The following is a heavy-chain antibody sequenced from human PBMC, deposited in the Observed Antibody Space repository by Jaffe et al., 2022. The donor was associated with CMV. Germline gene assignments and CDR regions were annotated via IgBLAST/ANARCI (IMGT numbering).Heavy chain of an antibody. D-gene: IGHD4-17*01. CDR2: IYYSGTT. CDR1: GGSINSYY. Sequence: QVQLQESGPGLVKPSETLSLTCTVSGGSINSYYWTWIRQPPGKGLEWIGYIYYSGTTKYNPSLKSRVAISLDSSKNQFSLKLTSVTAADTAIYYCAGGPTVGVVFAWGQGTLVTVSS. J-gene: IGHJ4*02. V-gene: IGHV4-59*08. CDR3: AGGPTVGVVFA.